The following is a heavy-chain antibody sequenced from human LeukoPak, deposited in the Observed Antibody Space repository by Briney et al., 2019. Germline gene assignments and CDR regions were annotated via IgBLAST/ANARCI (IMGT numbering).Heavy chain of an antibody. Sequence: SETLSLTCTVSGGSISGSYWSWIRQPAGKGLEWIGRIYTSGSTNYNPSLKSRVTMSVDTSKNQFSLKLSSVTAADTAVYYCAGRVESTGSFDLWGRGTLVTVSS. CDR3: AGRVESTGSFDL. V-gene: IGHV4-4*07. CDR1: GGSISGSY. D-gene: IGHD1-14*01. J-gene: IGHJ2*01. CDR2: IYTSGST.